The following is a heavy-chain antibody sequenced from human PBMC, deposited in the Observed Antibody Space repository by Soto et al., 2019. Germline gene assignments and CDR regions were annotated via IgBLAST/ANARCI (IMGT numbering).Heavy chain of an antibody. V-gene: IGHV1-18*01. CDR1: GYTFTSYG. Sequence: QVHLVQSGAEVKKPGASVKVSCKASGYTFTSYGITWVRQAPGQGLEWMGWISAHNGNTDYAPKLQGIVIVTRDLSTRPAYMELRCLRSDGTAVYYCARGGYGDYWGQGALVSVSS. CDR2: ISAHNGNT. D-gene: IGHD1-1*01. CDR3: ARGGYGDY. J-gene: IGHJ4*02.